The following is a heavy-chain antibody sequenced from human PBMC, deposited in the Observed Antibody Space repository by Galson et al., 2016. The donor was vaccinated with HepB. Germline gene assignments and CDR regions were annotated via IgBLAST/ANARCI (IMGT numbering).Heavy chain of an antibody. Sequence: CAISGDSVSSNSAAWTWIRQSPSRGLEWLGRTYYRSEWSYDYAVSVRSRIIISPDTSKNQFSLQLNSVTPEDTAVYYCARGGIAVAGLDYWGPGILVTVSS. CDR2: TYYRSEWSY. V-gene: IGHV6-1*01. CDR1: GDSVSSNSAA. CDR3: ARGGIAVAGLDY. D-gene: IGHD6-19*01. J-gene: IGHJ4*02.